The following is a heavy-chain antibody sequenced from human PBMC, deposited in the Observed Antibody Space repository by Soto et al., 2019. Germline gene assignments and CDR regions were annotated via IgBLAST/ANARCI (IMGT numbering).Heavy chain of an antibody. CDR1: GFTFSSYA. V-gene: IGHV3-23*01. J-gene: IGHJ3*02. CDR3: SKDSKKRWFGELSGFAAFDI. D-gene: IGHD3-10*01. CDR2: ISGSGGST. Sequence: PGGSLRLSCAASGFTFSSYAMSWVRQAPGKGLKWVSAISGSGGSTYYADSVKGRFTISRDNSKNTLYLQMNSLRAEDTAVYYFSKDSKKRWFGELSGFAAFDIWGQGTMVTVSS.